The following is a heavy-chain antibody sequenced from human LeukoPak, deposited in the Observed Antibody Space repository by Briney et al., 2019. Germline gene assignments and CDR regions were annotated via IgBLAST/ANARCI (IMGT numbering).Heavy chain of an antibody. V-gene: IGHV3-23*01. D-gene: IGHD2-2*01. Sequence: GGSLRLSCAASGFTFSSYAMSWVRQAPGKGLEWVSTISGSGGRIYYADSVKGRFTISRDNSNNTLSLQMTSLRAGDTAVYYCAKDHDALVPAAQFDYWGQGTLVAVSS. CDR1: GFTFSSYA. J-gene: IGHJ4*02. CDR2: ISGSGGRI. CDR3: AKDHDALVPAAQFDY.